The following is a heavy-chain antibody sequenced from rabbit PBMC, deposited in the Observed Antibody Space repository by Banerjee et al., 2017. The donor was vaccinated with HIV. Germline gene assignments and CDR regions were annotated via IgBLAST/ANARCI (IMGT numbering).Heavy chain of an antibody. J-gene: IGHJ4*01. CDR1: KFSFNNNYY. CDR2: IYGGSSGST. V-gene: IGHV1S45*01. Sequence: QEQLVESGGGLVQPEGSLTLTCTASKFSFNNNYYMCWVRQAPGKGLEWIACIYGGSSGSTYYASWAKGRFSISKASSTTVTLQMTSLTAADTATYFCAREEYVGYGYANLWGPGTLVTVS. CDR3: AREEYVGYGYANL. D-gene: IGHD6-1*01.